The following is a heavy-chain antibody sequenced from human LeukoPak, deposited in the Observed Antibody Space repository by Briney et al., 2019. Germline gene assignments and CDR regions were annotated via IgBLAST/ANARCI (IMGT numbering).Heavy chain of an antibody. J-gene: IGHJ4*02. CDR3: ARGVEPLAANTLAY. Sequence: GGSLRLSCAASGFTVITDDMTWVRQAPGKGLEWVSVLYSDGNTKYADSVQGRFTISRDNSKNTLYLEMNSLSPDDTAVYYCARGVEPLAANTLAYWGQGTLATVSS. CDR2: LYSDGNT. CDR1: GFTVITDD. V-gene: IGHV3-53*01. D-gene: IGHD1-14*01.